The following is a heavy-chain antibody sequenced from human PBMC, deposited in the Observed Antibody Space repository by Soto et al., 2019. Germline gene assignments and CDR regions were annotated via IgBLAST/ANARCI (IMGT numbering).Heavy chain of an antibody. V-gene: IGHV3-30-3*01. CDR3: ARDLANPFMMTPWPAPAAWSFDP. D-gene: IGHD3-16*01. CDR2: ISNDGSNK. J-gene: IGHJ5*02. CDR1: GFAFSSYA. Sequence: GGALSLSCAASGFAFSSYALFWVSPAPGQGLGWVAVISNDGSNKYYADSVKGGFTISRDNSKNTLYLQMSSLRAEDTAVYYCARDLANPFMMTPWPAPAAWSFDPWGQGALVTVSS.